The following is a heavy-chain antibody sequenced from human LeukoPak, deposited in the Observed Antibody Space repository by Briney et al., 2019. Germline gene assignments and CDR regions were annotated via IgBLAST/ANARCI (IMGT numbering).Heavy chain of an antibody. CDR3: ARGSGAAVGYCWFDP. Sequence: SETLSLTCTVSGDSISSYYWSWIRQSPGKGLEWIGYIYTIGSTNYNPSLKSRVTISVDTSKNQFSLKLSSVTAADTAVYYCARGSGAAVGYCWFDPWGQGTLVTVSS. V-gene: IGHV4-4*08. CDR2: IYTIGST. J-gene: IGHJ5*02. D-gene: IGHD3-22*01. CDR1: GDSISSYY.